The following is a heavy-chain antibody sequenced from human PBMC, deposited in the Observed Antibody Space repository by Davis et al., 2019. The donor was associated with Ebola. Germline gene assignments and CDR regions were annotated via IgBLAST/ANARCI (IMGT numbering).Heavy chain of an antibody. V-gene: IGHV1-3*01. Sequence: ASVPVSRQASLYTFIRYAMHWVRQAAGKTLEGMGCINAGNGNTNYAQKLQGRGTMTTDTSTSTAYMELSSLSAEDTAVYYCARDSQVGGSFYYYYGMDVWGQGTTVTVSS. CDR3: ARDSQVGGSFYYYYGMDV. CDR1: LYTFIRYA. D-gene: IGHD1-26*01. CDR2: INAGNGNT. J-gene: IGHJ6*02.